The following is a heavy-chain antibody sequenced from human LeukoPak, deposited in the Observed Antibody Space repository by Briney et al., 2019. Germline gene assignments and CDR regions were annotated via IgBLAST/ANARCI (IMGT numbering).Heavy chain of an antibody. CDR1: GGSISSGSYY. Sequence: SETLSLTCTVSGGSISSGSYYWSWIRQPAGKGLEWIGRIYTSGSTNYNPSLKSRVTISVDTSKNQFSLKLSSVTAADTAVYYCARVLPEGCGGDCYIGAFDIWGQGTMVTVSS. D-gene: IGHD2-21*01. V-gene: IGHV4-61*02. CDR3: ARVLPEGCGGDCYIGAFDI. J-gene: IGHJ3*02. CDR2: IYTSGST.